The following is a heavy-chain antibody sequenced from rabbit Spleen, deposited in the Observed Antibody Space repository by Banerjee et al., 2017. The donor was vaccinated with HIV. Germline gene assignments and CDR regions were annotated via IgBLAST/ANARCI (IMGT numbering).Heavy chain of an antibody. Sequence: QSLEESGGDLVKPGASLTLTCIASGVSFSGNSYMCLVRQAQGTGLEWIACIDSSSSGFTSFAGSATSRFTITTTSSSTVAMQLTSMPAAATAAYFCARDASSSFSGYGMILWGPGTLVTVS. CDR1: GVSFSGNSY. CDR2: IDSSSSGFT. J-gene: IGHJ6*01. V-gene: IGHV1S40*01. CDR3: ARDASSSFSGYGMIL. D-gene: IGHD8-1*01.